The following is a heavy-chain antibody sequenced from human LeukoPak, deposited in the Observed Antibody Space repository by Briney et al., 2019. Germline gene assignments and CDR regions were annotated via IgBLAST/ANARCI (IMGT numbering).Heavy chain of an antibody. CDR3: AKDRIPYYYGSRWYFDY. CDR2: ISDSGDST. V-gene: IGHV3-23*01. D-gene: IGHD3-10*01. Sequence: GGSLRLSCAASGFTFSSYAMTWVRQAPGKGLEWVSAISDSGDSTYYADSVKGRFTISRDNSKNTLYLQVNSLRAEDTAVYYCAKDRIPYYYGSRWYFDYWGQGTLVTVSS. J-gene: IGHJ4*02. CDR1: GFTFSSYA.